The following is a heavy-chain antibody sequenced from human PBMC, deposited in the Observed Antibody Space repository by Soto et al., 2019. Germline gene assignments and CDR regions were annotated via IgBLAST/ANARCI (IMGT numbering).Heavy chain of an antibody. J-gene: IGHJ4*02. Sequence: QVQLQESGPGLVKPSQTLSLTCTVSGGSISSGGYYWSWIRQHPGKGLEWIGYIYYSGSTYYNPSLTSRVTISVDTSKNQFSLQLSSVTAADTAVYYCARGRYCSGGSCYSEPFDYWGQGTLVTVSS. CDR2: IYYSGST. CDR3: ARGRYCSGGSCYSEPFDY. V-gene: IGHV4-31*03. D-gene: IGHD2-15*01. CDR1: GGSISSGGYY.